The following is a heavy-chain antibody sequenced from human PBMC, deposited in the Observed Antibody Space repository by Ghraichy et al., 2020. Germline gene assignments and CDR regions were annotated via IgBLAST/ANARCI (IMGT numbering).Heavy chain of an antibody. V-gene: IGHV3-7*01. J-gene: IGHJ4*02. Sequence: GQSLNISCAASGFTFSSYWMNWVRQAPGKGLEWVANIKKDGSEKYYVDSVKGRFTISRDNAKNSVYLQMNSLRVEDTAVYYCVAQARTEIAVAGTGVYWGQGTLVIVSS. CDR1: GFTFSSYW. CDR3: VAQARTEIAVAGTGVY. CDR2: IKKDGSEK. D-gene: IGHD6-19*01.